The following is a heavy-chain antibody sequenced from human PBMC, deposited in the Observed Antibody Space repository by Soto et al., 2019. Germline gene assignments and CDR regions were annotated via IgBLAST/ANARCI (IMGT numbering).Heavy chain of an antibody. CDR3: ARDPLAAAGIHYGMDV. Sequence: GGSLRLSCAASGFTVSNHYMSWVRQAPGKGLEWVSIIFSAGTTYYAGSVKGRFTISRDNSRNALHLQMNSLTAEDTAVYYCARDPLAAAGIHYGMDVWGQGTTVTVSS. CDR1: GFTVSNHY. D-gene: IGHD6-13*01. V-gene: IGHV3-53*01. CDR2: IFSAGTT. J-gene: IGHJ6*02.